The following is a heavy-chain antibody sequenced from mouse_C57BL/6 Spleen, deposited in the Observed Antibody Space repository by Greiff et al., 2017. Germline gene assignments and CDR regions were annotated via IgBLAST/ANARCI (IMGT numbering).Heavy chain of an antibody. CDR1: GFSLTSYG. CDR2: IWSDGST. J-gene: IGHJ4*01. V-gene: IGHV2-6-1*01. D-gene: IGHD2-1*01. CDR3: ARHPPDGNGAMDY. Sequence: QVQLQQSGPGLVAPSQSLSITCTVSGFSLTSYGVHWVRQPPGKGLEWLVVIWSDGSTTYNSALKSRLSISKDNSKSQVFLKMNSLQTDDTAMYYCARHPPDGNGAMDYWGQGTSVTVSS.